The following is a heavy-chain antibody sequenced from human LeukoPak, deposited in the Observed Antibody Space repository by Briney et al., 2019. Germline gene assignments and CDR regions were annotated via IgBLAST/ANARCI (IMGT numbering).Heavy chain of an antibody. V-gene: IGHV3-30*03. CDR2: ILYDGGNK. D-gene: IGHD4/OR15-4a*01. CDR3: ARTQGGAWVGMDV. J-gene: IGHJ6*02. Sequence: QPGRSLRLSCAASGFTFSDYGMHWVRQAPGTGLEWVGVILYDGGNKYYADSVKGRFTMSRDNSKNTVYLQMNSLRGEDTAVYYCARTQGGAWVGMDVWGQGTTVTVSS. CDR1: GFTFSDYG.